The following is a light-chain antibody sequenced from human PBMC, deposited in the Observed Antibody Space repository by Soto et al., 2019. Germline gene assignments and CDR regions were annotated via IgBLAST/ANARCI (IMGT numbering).Light chain of an antibody. V-gene: IGLV2-8*01. CDR2: EVS. Sequence: QSALTQPHSASGSPGQSVTISCTGTSSDVGGYNYVSWYQQHPGKAPKLMIYEVSKRPSGVPDRFSGSKSGNTASLTVSGLQAEDEADYYFSSYAGSNNVVFGGGTKLTVL. J-gene: IGLJ2*01. CDR1: SSDVGGYNY. CDR3: SSYAGSNNVV.